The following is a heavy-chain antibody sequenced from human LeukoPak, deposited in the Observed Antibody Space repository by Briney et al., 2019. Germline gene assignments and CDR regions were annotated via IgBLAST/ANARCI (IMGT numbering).Heavy chain of an antibody. CDR2: IQKDGSEK. J-gene: IGHJ4*02. CDR1: GFSFISYG. Sequence: PGGSLRLSCAASGFSFISYGMHWVRQAPGKGLEWVANIQKDGSEKHYVASVEGRFTISRDNAENPLFLQLNSLRADDTAVYYCVGLWDNSGFFGYWGQGALVTVSS. D-gene: IGHD3-22*01. CDR3: VGLWDNSGFFGY. V-gene: IGHV3-7*01.